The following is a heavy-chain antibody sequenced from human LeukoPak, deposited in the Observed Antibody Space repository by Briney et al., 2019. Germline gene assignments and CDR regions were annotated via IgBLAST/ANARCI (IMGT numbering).Heavy chain of an antibody. D-gene: IGHD2-2*01. Sequence: SSETLSLTCTVSGGSISSSSYYWGWIRQPPGKGLEWIGSIYYSGSTYYNPSLKSRVTISVDTSKNQFSLKLSSVTAADTAVYYCARGEVRIYSTSRTPTGLFDYWGQGTLVTVSS. CDR1: GGSISSSSYY. J-gene: IGHJ4*02. CDR2: IYYSGST. CDR3: ARGEVRIYSTSRTPTGLFDY. V-gene: IGHV4-39*07.